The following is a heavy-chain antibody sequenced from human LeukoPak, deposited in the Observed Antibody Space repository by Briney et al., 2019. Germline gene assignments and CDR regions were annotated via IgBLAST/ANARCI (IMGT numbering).Heavy chain of an antibody. CDR2: INHSGST. Sequence: SETLSLTCAVYGGSFSGYYWSWIRQPPGKGLEWIGEINHSGSTNYNPSLKSRVTISVDTSKNQFPLKLSSVTAADTAVYYCARLYCSSTSCRLDYWGQGTLVTVSS. CDR3: ARLYCSSTSCRLDY. D-gene: IGHD2-2*01. J-gene: IGHJ4*02. CDR1: GGSFSGYY. V-gene: IGHV4-34*01.